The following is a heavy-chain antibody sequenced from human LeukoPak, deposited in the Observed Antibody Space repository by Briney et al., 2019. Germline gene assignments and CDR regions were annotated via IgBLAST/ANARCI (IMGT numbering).Heavy chain of an antibody. CDR3: AGRDYGDYFFDS. D-gene: IGHD4-17*01. Sequence: GGSLRLSCAAPGFTFSSYSMNWVRQAPGKGLEWVSSISSSSSYIYYADSVKGRFTISRDNAKNSLYLQMNSLRAEDTAVYYCAGRDYGDYFFDSWGQGTLVTVSS. CDR2: ISSSSSYI. J-gene: IGHJ4*02. CDR1: GFTFSSYS. V-gene: IGHV3-21*01.